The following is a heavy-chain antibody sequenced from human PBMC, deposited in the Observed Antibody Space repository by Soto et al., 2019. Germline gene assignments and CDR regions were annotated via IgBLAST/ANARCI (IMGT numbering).Heavy chain of an antibody. D-gene: IGHD3-22*01. CDR1: GFTFSSYA. CDR2: ISGSGGST. CDR3: AKDRAGGITMIVVVSSFDS. Sequence: GGSLRLSCAASGFTFSSYAMSWVRQAPGKGLEWVSAISGSGGSTYYADSVKGRFTISRDNSKNTLYLQMNSLRAEDTAVYYCAKDRAGGITMIVVVSSFDSWGQGTLVTVSS. J-gene: IGHJ4*02. V-gene: IGHV3-23*01.